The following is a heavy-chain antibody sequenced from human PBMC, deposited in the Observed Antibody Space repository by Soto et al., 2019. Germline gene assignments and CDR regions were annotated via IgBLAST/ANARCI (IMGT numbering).Heavy chain of an antibody. CDR1: GYTFTSYG. Sequence: GASVKVSCKASGYTFTSYGISWVRQAPGQGLEWMGWISAYNGNTNYAQKLQGRVTMTTDTSTSTAYMELRSLRSDDTAVYYCATPGYSSGWYGSQLDYWGQGTLVTVSS. V-gene: IGHV1-18*01. CDR3: ATPGYSSGWYGSQLDY. D-gene: IGHD6-19*01. CDR2: ISAYNGNT. J-gene: IGHJ4*02.